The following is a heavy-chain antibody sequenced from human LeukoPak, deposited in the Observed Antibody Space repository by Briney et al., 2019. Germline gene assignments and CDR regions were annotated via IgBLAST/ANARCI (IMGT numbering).Heavy chain of an antibody. CDR2: IYYSGST. D-gene: IGHD2-21*02. CDR1: GGSISSYY. V-gene: IGHV4-59*01. J-gene: IGHJ1*01. CDR3: ASEVVTSIEYFQH. Sequence: WETLSLTCTVSGGSISSYYWSWIRQPPGKGLECIGYIYYSGSTNYNPSLKSRVTISVVTSKNQFSLKLRSVTAADTAVYYCASEVVTSIEYFQHWGQGTLVTVSS.